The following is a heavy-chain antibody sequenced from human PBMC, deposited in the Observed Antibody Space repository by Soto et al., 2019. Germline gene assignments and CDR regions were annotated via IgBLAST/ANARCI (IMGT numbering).Heavy chain of an antibody. CDR3: ARDRSSSWDYYYYYYGTDV. D-gene: IGHD6-13*01. CDR1: GYTFTSYY. V-gene: IGHV1-46*01. Sequence: ASVKVSCKASGYTFTSYYMHWVRQAPGQGLEWMGIINPSGGSTSYAQKFQGRVTMTRDTSTSTVYMELSSLRSEDTAVYYCARDRSSSWDYYYYYYGTDVWGQGPTVTVSS. CDR2: INPSGGST. J-gene: IGHJ6*02.